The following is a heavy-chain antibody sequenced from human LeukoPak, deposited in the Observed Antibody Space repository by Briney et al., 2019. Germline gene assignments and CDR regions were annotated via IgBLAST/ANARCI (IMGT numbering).Heavy chain of an antibody. CDR2: INPNSGGT. D-gene: IGHD4-11*01. CDR1: GYTFNGHY. J-gene: IGHJ6*03. Sequence: ASVKVSCKASGYTFNGHYMHWVRQAPGQGLEWMGWINPNSGGTNYAQKFQGRVTMTRDTSISTAYMELSRLRSDDTAVYYCAREFRDKGRLQRGYYYYMDVWGKGTTVTVSS. CDR3: AREFRDKGRLQRGYYYYMDV. V-gene: IGHV1-2*02.